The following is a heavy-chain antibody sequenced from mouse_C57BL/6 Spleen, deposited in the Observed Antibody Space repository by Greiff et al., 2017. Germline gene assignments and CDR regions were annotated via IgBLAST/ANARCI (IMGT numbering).Heavy chain of an antibody. CDR3: ARGTTVVDTRAMDY. Sequence: QVQLQQPGAELVKPGASVKLSCKASGYTFTSYWMHWVKQRPGQGLEWIGMIHPNSGSTNYNEKFKSKATLTVDKSSSTAYMQLSSLTSEDSAVYYCARGTTVVDTRAMDYWGKGTSVTVSS. CDR2: IHPNSGST. J-gene: IGHJ4*01. D-gene: IGHD1-1*01. CDR1: GYTFTSYW. V-gene: IGHV1-64*01.